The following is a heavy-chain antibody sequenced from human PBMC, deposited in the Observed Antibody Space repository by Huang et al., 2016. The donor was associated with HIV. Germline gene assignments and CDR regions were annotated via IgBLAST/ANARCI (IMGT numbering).Heavy chain of an antibody. CDR2: IIPTLGTA. Sequence: QVQLVQSGAEVKKPGSSVKVSCKASGGSFRNFAIGWVRQAPGQGLEWMGGIIPTLGTANYAQKCQGRVTIIADESTSTAYMGLSSLRSEDTAVYYCATVDYYDTSGPQRGYFDNWGQGTLVTVSS. J-gene: IGHJ4*02. CDR3: ATVDYYDTSGPQRGYFDN. V-gene: IGHV1-69*01. D-gene: IGHD3-22*01. CDR1: GGSFRNFA.